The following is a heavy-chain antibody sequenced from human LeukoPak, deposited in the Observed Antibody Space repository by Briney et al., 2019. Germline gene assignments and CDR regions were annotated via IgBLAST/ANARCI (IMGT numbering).Heavy chain of an antibody. D-gene: IGHD1-26*01. J-gene: IGHJ4*02. CDR2: ISYDGSIK. CDR3: AKKLNILGRSGLFDY. Sequence: PGGSLILSCAGSGFTFSNYGMHWVRQAPGKGLEWVAIISYDGSIKYYGDSVKGRFTISRDNSKNTLYLEVNGLRPEDTAFYYCAKKLNILGRSGLFDYWGQGTLVTVSS. CDR1: GFTFSNYG. V-gene: IGHV3-30*18.